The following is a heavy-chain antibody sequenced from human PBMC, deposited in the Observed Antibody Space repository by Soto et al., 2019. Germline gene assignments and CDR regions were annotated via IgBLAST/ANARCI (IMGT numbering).Heavy chain of an antibody. V-gene: IGHV2-5*02. CDR3: AHITRIESSSWYYYGMDV. CDR1: GFSLSTSGVG. D-gene: IGHD6-13*01. Sequence: SGPTLVNPTQTLTLTCTFSGFSLSTSGVGVGWIRQPPGKALEWLALIYCDDDYRYSPSLKSRLTITKDTSKNQVVLTMPNMDPVDTATYYCAHITRIESSSWYYYGMDVWGQGTTVTVSS. J-gene: IGHJ6*02. CDR2: IYCDDDY.